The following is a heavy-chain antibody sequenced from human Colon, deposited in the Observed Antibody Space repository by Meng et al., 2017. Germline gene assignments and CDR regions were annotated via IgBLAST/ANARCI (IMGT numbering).Heavy chain of an antibody. CDR2: IKSKTDGGTT. V-gene: IGHV3-15*01. D-gene: IGHD3-9*01. Sequence: GGSLKISCAASGFTFSNAWMNWVRQAPGKGPEWVGLIKSKTDGGTTDFAAPVKGRFTISRDDSKNTLYLQMNSLKIEDTAVYHCATAPGYYDTSPLDYWGQGTLVTVSS. J-gene: IGHJ4*02. CDR1: GFTFSNAW. CDR3: ATAPGYYDTSPLDY.